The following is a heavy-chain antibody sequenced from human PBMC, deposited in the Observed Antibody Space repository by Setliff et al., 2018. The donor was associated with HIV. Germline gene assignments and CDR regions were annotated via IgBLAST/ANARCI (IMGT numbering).Heavy chain of an antibody. D-gene: IGHD6-13*01. V-gene: IGHV4-4*09. CDR1: GGSISGYH. Sequence: SETLSLTCTVSGGSISGYHWNWLRQTPGKGLEWIGYIYTSRGTNYNHSLRTRVIISVDTSKNQFSLRLSSVTAADTAMYYCARHVGISIGGTRGDFDCWGQGTLVTVSS. J-gene: IGHJ4*02. CDR2: IYTSRGT. CDR3: ARHVGISIGGTRGDFDC.